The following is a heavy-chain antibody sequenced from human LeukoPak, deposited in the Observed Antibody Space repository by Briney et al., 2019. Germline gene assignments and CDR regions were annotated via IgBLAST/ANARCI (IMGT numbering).Heavy chain of an antibody. V-gene: IGHV5-51*01. CDR1: GYSFTSYW. Sequence: PGESLKISCKGSGYSFTSYWIGWVRQMAGKGLEWMGIIYPGDSDTRYSPSFQGQVTISADKSISTAYLQWSSLKASDTAMYYCARLMGDSSGYYYEFVDYWGQGTLVTVSS. D-gene: IGHD3-22*01. J-gene: IGHJ4*02. CDR2: IYPGDSDT. CDR3: ARLMGDSSGYYYEFVDY.